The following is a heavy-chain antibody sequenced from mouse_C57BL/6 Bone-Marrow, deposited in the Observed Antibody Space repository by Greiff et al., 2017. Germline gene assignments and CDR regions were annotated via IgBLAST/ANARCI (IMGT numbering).Heavy chain of an antibody. CDR2: ISNLAYSI. CDR1: GFTFSDYG. CDR3: ARRGDDYEMDY. J-gene: IGHJ4*01. D-gene: IGHD2-4*01. V-gene: IGHV5-15*01. Sequence: EVQLVESGGGLVQPGGSLKLSCAASGFTFSDYGMAWVRQAPRKGPEWVAFISNLAYSIYYADTVTGRFTISRENAKNTLYLEMSSLRSEDTAMYYCARRGDDYEMDYWGQGTSVTVSS.